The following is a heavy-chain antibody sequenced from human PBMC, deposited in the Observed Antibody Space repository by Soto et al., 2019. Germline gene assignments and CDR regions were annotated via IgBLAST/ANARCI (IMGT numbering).Heavy chain of an antibody. CDR2: IRSKAYGGTT. D-gene: IGHD6-13*01. V-gene: IGHV3-49*05. Sequence: EVQLVESGGGLVKPGRSLRLSCTASGFTFGDYAMSWFRQAPGKGLEWVGFIRSKAYGGTTEYAASVKGRFTISRDDSKSIAYLQMNSLKTEDTAVYYCTRESRSSSWYDRNWYFDLWGRGTLVTVSS. CDR1: GFTFGDYA. CDR3: TRESRSSSWYDRNWYFDL. J-gene: IGHJ2*01.